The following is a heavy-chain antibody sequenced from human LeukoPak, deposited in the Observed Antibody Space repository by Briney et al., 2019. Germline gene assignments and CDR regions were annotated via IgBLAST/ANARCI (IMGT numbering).Heavy chain of an antibody. CDR2: IYSGGST. Sequence: GGSLRLSCAASGFTVSSNYMSWVRQAPGKGLEWVSVIYSGGSTYCADSVKGRFTISRDNSKNTLYLQMNSLRAEDTAVYYCARVVSSGWPYYFDYWGQGTLVTVSS. CDR3: ARVVSSGWPYYFDY. D-gene: IGHD6-19*01. V-gene: IGHV3-53*01. CDR1: GFTVSSNY. J-gene: IGHJ4*02.